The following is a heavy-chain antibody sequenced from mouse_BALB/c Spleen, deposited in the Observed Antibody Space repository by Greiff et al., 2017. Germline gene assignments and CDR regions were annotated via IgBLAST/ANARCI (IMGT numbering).Heavy chain of an antibody. J-gene: IGHJ3*01. CDR2: ISSGGSYT. Sequence: EVKLVESGGGLVKPGGSLKLSCAASGFTFSSYTMSWVRQTPEKRLEWVATISSGGSYTYYPDSVKGRFTISRDNAKNTLYLQMSSLKSEDTAMYYCTRDGMITTSWFAYWGQGTLVTVSA. CDR1: GFTFSSYT. V-gene: IGHV5-6-4*01. CDR3: TRDGMITTSWFAY. D-gene: IGHD2-4*01.